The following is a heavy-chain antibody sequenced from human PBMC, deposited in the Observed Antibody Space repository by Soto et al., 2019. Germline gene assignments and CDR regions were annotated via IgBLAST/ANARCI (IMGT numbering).Heavy chain of an antibody. Sequence: LRLSCAASGFTFSGHWMTWVRQAPGKGLEWVARINQDESQKYYVDSVKGRFTISRDNAKNSLYLQMNSLRAEDTAVYYCATNYSPGTSYYYGMDVWGQGTTVTVSS. J-gene: IGHJ6*02. CDR1: GFTFSGHW. CDR2: INQDESQK. V-gene: IGHV3-7*01. D-gene: IGHD3-10*01. CDR3: ATNYSPGTSYYYGMDV.